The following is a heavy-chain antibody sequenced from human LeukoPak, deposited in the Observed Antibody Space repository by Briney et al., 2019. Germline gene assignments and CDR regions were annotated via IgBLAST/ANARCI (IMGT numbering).Heavy chain of an antibody. V-gene: IGHV4-38-2*02. CDR2: IYQSGST. Sequence: PSETLSLTCSVSGYSIRSGYHWAWIRQSPGKGLEWIGSIYQSGSTYDNPSLRSRVTMSMDTSKNQFSLKMRPVTAADTAVYYCARRPRGVIIKTWFDSWGQGTLVTVSS. CDR3: ARRPRGVIIKTWFDS. J-gene: IGHJ5*01. D-gene: IGHD3-10*01. CDR1: GYSIRSGYH.